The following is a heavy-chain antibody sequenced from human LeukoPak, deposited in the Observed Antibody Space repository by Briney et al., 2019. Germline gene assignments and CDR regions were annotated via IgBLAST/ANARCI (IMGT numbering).Heavy chain of an antibody. J-gene: IGHJ3*02. D-gene: IGHD5-12*01. CDR2: IKQDGSEK. Sequence: GGSLRLSCAASGFTFSSYSMNWVRQAPGKGLEWVANIKQDGSEKYYVDSVKGRFTISRDNAKNSLYLQMNSLRAEDTAVYFCARPDKNSGYDLLCAFDIWGQGTMVTVSS. CDR1: GFTFSSYS. V-gene: IGHV3-7*01. CDR3: ARPDKNSGYDLLCAFDI.